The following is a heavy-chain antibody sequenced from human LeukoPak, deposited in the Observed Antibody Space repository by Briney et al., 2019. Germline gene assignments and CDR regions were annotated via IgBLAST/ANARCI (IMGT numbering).Heavy chain of an antibody. Sequence: GASVKVSCKASGYTFTSYGISWVRQAPGQGLEWMGWISAYNGNTNYAQKLQGRVTMTTDTSTSTAYMELRSLRSDDTAVYYCARDHDSNGYYYLAVYWGQGTLVTVSS. V-gene: IGHV1-18*01. CDR3: ARDHDSNGYYYLAVY. J-gene: IGHJ4*02. CDR2: ISAYNGNT. D-gene: IGHD3-22*01. CDR1: GYTFTSYG.